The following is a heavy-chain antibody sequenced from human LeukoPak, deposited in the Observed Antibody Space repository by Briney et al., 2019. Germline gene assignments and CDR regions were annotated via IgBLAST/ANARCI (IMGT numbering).Heavy chain of an antibody. D-gene: IGHD2-21*02. J-gene: IGHJ5*02. Sequence: ASVTVSCKVSGYTLTELSMHWVRPAPGKGLEGMGGFDPEDGETIYAQKSQARVTMTKDTSTDTAYIELSRLRSEDTAVYYCATDLNCGGDCFGFAPWGQRTLVTVSS. CDR2: FDPEDGET. CDR3: ATDLNCGGDCFGFAP. V-gene: IGHV1-24*01. CDR1: GYTLTELS.